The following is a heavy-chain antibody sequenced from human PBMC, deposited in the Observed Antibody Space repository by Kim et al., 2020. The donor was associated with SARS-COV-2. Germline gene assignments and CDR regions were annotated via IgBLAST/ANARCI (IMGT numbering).Heavy chain of an antibody. CDR1: GYPFTRSA. Sequence: ASVNVSCKTSGYPFTRSALHWVRQAPGQGLELMGWINTNTGKPTYAQGFTGRFVFSLDTSVSTAYLEFSGLNTEDSAVYFCAKDSGRDYYFDHWGQGALV. CDR2: INTNTGKP. D-gene: IGHD7-27*01. J-gene: IGHJ4*02. CDR3: AKDSGRDYYFDH. V-gene: IGHV7-4-1*02.